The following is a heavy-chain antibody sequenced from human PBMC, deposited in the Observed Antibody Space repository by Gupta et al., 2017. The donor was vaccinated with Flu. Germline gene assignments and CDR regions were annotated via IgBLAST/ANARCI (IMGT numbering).Heavy chain of an antibody. D-gene: IGHD2-2*02. CDR3: AREKFCSTASCYRWFDP. J-gene: IGHJ5*02. CDR2: VNPHSGST. CDR1: GYTFTDYS. Sequence: VQLVQSGTDVKKPGASLKVSCEASGYTFTDYSIHWVRQAPGQGLEWMGRVNPHSGSTNFEQKFQGRVTLAMDTSISTAYMELTRLRSDDTAVYYCAREKFCSTASCYRWFDPWGQGTLVIVSS. V-gene: IGHV1-2*06.